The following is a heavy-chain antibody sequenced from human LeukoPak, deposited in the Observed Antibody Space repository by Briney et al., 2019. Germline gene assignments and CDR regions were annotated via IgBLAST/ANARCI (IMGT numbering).Heavy chain of an antibody. J-gene: IGHJ4*02. V-gene: IGHV3-30*18. Sequence: PGGSLRLSCAASGFIFSSYGMYWVRQAPGKGLEWVAVISNDGNNKQYADSVKGRFTISRDNSKNTLYLHMNSLRADDTAVYHCAKDDLMRFFDYWGQGTLVTVSS. CDR3: AKDDLMRFFDY. CDR2: ISNDGNNK. CDR1: GFIFSSYG. D-gene: IGHD2-8*01.